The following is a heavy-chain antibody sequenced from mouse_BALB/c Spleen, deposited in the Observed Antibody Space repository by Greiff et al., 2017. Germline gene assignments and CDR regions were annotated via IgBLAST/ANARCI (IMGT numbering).Heavy chain of an antibody. Sequence: QVQLQQSGAELAKPGASVKMSCKASGYTFTSYWMHWVKQRPGQGLEWIGYINPSTGYTEYNQKFKDKATLTADKSSSTAYMQLSSLTSEDSAVYYCARFITTAPPFDYWGQGTTLTVSS. J-gene: IGHJ2*01. D-gene: IGHD1-2*01. CDR1: GYTFTSYW. V-gene: IGHV1-7*01. CDR3: ARFITTAPPFDY. CDR2: INPSTGYT.